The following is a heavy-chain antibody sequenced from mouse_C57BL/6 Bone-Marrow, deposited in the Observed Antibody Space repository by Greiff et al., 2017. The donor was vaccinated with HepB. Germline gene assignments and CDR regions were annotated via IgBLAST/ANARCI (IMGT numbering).Heavy chain of an antibody. CDR2: FHPYNDDT. Sequence: SGAELVKPGASVKMSCKASGYTFTTYPIEWMKQNHGKSLEWIGNFHPYNDDTKYNEKFKGKATLTVEKSSSTVYLELSRLTSDDSAVYYCALRGYWDNYFDYWGQGTTLTVSS. J-gene: IGHJ2*01. CDR1: GYTFTTYP. D-gene: IGHD4-1*01. V-gene: IGHV1-47*01. CDR3: ALRGYWDNYFDY.